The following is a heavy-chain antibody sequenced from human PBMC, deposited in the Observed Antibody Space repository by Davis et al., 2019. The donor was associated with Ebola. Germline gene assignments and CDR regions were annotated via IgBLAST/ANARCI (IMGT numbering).Heavy chain of an antibody. CDR1: GGSISSSSYY. CDR3: ARGDFWSGYGR. V-gene: IGHV4-39*07. CDR2: IYYSGST. Sequence: MPSETLSLTCTVSGGSISSSSYYWGWIRQPPGKGLEWIGSIYYSGSTYYNPSLKSRVTISVDTSKNQFSLKLSSVTAADTAVYYCARGDFWSGYGRWGQGTLVTVSS. J-gene: IGHJ4*02. D-gene: IGHD3-3*01.